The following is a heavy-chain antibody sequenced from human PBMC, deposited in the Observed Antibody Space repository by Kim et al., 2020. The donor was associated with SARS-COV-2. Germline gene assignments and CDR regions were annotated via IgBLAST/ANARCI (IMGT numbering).Heavy chain of an antibody. CDR3: AHRQSLFDGFDP. Sequence: KRNNPSLKSRLTITKDTSKNQVVLTMTNMDPVDSATYYCAHRQSLFDGFDPWGQGTLVTVSS. D-gene: IGHD3-10*02. V-gene: IGHV2-5*01. J-gene: IGHJ5*02. CDR2: K.